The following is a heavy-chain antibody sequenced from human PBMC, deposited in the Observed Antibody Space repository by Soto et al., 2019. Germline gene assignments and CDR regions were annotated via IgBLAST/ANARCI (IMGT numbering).Heavy chain of an antibody. D-gene: IGHD7-27*01. J-gene: IGHJ3*02. Sequence: EVQLLESGGGLVQPGGSLRLSCAASGFTFSVFAMSWVRQAPGKGLELVSTISGRGENTYYADSVKGRFTISRDNSKNTLNLQMNSLRGEDTAVYYCANDRGTGDYGVNAVDIWGHGTMVTVAS. CDR1: GFTFSVFA. V-gene: IGHV3-23*01. CDR3: ANDRGTGDYGVNAVDI. CDR2: ISGRGENT.